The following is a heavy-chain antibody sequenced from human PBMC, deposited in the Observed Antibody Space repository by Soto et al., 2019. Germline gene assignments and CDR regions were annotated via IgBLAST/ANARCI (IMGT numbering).Heavy chain of an antibody. J-gene: IGHJ6*03. V-gene: IGHV3-33*01. CDR2: IWYDGSNK. D-gene: IGHD6-13*01. CDR3: ARESRRSSYDDAYYYYYYMDV. CDR1: GFTFSSYG. Sequence: QVQLVESGGGVVQPGRSLRLSCAASGFTFSSYGMHWVRQAPGKGLEWVAVIWYDGSNKYYADSVKGRFTISRDNSKNTLYLQMNSLRGEDTAVYYCARESRRSSYDDAYYYYYYMDVWGKGTTVTVSS.